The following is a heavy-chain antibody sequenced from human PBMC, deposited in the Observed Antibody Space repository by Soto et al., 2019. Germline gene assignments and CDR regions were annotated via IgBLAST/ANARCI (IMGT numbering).Heavy chain of an antibody. CDR1: GFTFSNAW. D-gene: IGHD2-8*01. CDR3: TTEIYCTNGVCSYYFDY. J-gene: IGHJ4*02. Sequence: GGSLRLSCAASGFTFSNAWMSWVRQAPGKGLEWVGRIKSKTDGGTTDYAAPVKGRFTISRDDSKNTLYLQMNSLKTEDTAVYYCTTEIYCTNGVCSYYFDYWGQGTLVTVSS. V-gene: IGHV3-15*01. CDR2: IKSKTDGGTT.